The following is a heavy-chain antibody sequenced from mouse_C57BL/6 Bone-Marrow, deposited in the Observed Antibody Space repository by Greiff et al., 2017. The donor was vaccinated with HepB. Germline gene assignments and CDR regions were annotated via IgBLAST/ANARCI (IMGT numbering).Heavy chain of an antibody. Sequence: QVQLKQPGAELVKPGASVKLSCKASGYTFTSYWMHWVKQRPGQGLEWIGMIHPNSGSTNYNEKFKSKATLTVDKSSSTAYMQLSSLTSEDSAVYYCARSGYSNPYYAMDYWGQGTSVTVS. J-gene: IGHJ4*01. CDR1: GYTFTSYW. CDR3: ARSGYSNPYYAMDY. CDR2: IHPNSGST. V-gene: IGHV1-64*01. D-gene: IGHD2-5*01.